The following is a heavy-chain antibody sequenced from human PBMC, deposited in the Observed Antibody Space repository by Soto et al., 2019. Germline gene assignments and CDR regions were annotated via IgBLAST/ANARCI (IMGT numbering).Heavy chain of an antibody. J-gene: IGHJ3*02. CDR3: AKFPVVVLSMRGFGAFDI. V-gene: IGHV3-23*01. CDR1: GFTFSSYA. CDR2: ISGSGGST. Sequence: GGSLRLSCAASGFTFSSYAMSWVRQAPGKGLEWVSAISGSGGSTYYADSVKGRFTISRDNSKNTLYLQMNSLRAEDTAVYYCAKFPVVVLSMRGFGAFDIWGQGTMVTVSS. D-gene: IGHD2-15*01.